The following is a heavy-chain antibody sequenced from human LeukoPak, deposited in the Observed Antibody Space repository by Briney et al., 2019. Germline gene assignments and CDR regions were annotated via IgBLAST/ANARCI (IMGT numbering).Heavy chain of an antibody. D-gene: IGHD5-18*01. Sequence: PSETLSLTCSVFRVSIRSYYWSWIRQPPGKGLEWIGSIYHSGSTYYNPSLKSRVTISVDTSKNQFSLKLSSVTAADTAVYYCAKTLYSYGYFDAFDIWGQGTMVTVSS. CDR3: AKTLYSYGYFDAFDI. CDR1: RVSIRSYY. V-gene: IGHV4-38-2*02. J-gene: IGHJ3*02. CDR2: IYHSGST.